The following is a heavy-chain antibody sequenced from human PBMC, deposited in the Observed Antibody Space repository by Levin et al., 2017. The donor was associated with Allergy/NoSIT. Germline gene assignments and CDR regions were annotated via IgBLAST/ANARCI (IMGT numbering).Heavy chain of an antibody. CDR3: ARDRGSGYPGRPNWFDP. CDR2: IIPIFGTA. J-gene: IGHJ5*02. D-gene: IGHD3-22*01. CDR1: GGTFSSYA. Sequence: SVKVSCKASGGTFSSYAISWVRQAPGQGLEWMGGIIPIFGTANYAQKFQGRVTITADESTSTAYMELSSLRSEDTAVYYCARDRGSGYPGRPNWFDPWGQGTLVTVSS. V-gene: IGHV1-69*13.